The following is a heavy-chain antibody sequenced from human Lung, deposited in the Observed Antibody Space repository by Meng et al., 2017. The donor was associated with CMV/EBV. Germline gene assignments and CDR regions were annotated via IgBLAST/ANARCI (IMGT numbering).Heavy chain of an antibody. CDR2: ISDSGGNT. Sequence: ESXKISXAASGFIFSNYALSWVRQAPGKGLEWVSTISDSGGNTYYADSVKGRFTISRDNSKNTLYLQMNSLRAEDTAVYYCAKCRSGIAAALNYWGQGTLVTVSS. D-gene: IGHD6-13*01. J-gene: IGHJ4*02. CDR3: AKCRSGIAAALNY. V-gene: IGHV3-23*01. CDR1: GFIFSNYA.